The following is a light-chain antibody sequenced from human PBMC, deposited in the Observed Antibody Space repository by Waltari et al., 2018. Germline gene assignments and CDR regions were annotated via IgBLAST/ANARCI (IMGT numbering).Light chain of an antibody. CDR1: INDVGVEDS. J-gene: IGLJ3*02. CDR2: DVV. V-gene: IGLV2-11*01. CDR3: CSYAGAYTFV. Sequence: QSALTQPHSVSASPGQSVTIPCSGSINDVGVEDSFSLYQQPPVKAPKLILYDVVKRPSGVPSRFSGSKYGTTASLTISGLQTDDEATYYCCSYAGAYTFVFGGGTKLTVL.